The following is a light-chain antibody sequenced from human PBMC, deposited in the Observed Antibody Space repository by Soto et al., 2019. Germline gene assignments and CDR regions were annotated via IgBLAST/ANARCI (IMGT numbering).Light chain of an antibody. CDR2: SAS. Sequence: DIQLPQSPSSLSASVGDRVTITCRASQYISTPLNWYHQKSGRAPQLLIYSASGSQTGVPSRFRGSGSGTDFTLTITSLQRDDFATYFCQQSYTSPLTFGGGTKVEIK. V-gene: IGKV1-39*01. CDR1: QYISTP. CDR3: QQSYTSPLT. J-gene: IGKJ4*01.